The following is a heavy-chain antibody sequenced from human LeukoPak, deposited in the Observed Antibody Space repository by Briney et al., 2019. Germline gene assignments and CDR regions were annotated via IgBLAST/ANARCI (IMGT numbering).Heavy chain of an antibody. D-gene: IGHD2-2*01. Sequence: GRSLRLSCAASGFTFDDYAMHWVRQAPRKGLEWVSGISWNSCSIGYADSVKGRFIISRGNAKNSLYPQMNSLRGEDTSLYYCAKDKSMPPPSYYFDYWGKGTLVTVSS. CDR2: ISWNSCSI. V-gene: IGHV3-9*01. CDR1: GFTFDDYA. CDR3: AKDKSMPPPSYYFDY. J-gene: IGHJ4*02.